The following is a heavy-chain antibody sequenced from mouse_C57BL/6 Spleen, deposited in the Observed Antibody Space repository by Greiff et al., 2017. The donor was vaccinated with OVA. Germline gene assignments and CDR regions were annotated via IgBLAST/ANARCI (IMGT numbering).Heavy chain of an antibody. D-gene: IGHD3-2*02. V-gene: IGHV1-9*01. CDR3: ARWVQIRLRGYYAMDY. CDR2: ILPGSGST. J-gene: IGHJ4*01. CDR1: GYTFTGYW. Sequence: QVQLKESGAELMKPGASVKLSCKATGYTFTGYWIEWVKQRPGHGLEWIGEILPGSGSTNYNEKFKGKATFTADTSSNTAYMQLSSLTTEDSAIYYCARWVQIRLRGYYAMDYWGQGTSVTVSS.